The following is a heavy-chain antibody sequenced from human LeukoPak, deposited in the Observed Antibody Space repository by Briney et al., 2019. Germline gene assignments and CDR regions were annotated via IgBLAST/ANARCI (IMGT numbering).Heavy chain of an antibody. D-gene: IGHD1-20*01. J-gene: IGHJ4*02. CDR1: GGSFSGYY. Sequence: SETLSLTCAVYGGSFSGYYWSWIRQPPGKGLEWIGEINHSGSTNYNPSLKSRVTISVDTSKNQFSLKLSSVTAADTAVYYCARTHTTRYNWNPCYYWGQGTLVTVSS. V-gene: IGHV4-34*01. CDR3: ARTHTTRYNWNPCYY. CDR2: INHSGST.